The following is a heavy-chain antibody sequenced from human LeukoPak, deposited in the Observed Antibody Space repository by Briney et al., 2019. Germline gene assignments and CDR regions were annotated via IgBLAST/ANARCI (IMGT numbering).Heavy chain of an antibody. CDR1: GFTFSNAW. CDR2: IRSKAYGGTT. J-gene: IGHJ4*02. Sequence: SGGSLRLSCAASGFTFSNAWMSWVRQAPGKGLEWVGFIRSKAYGGTTEYAASVKGRFTISRDDSKSIAYLQMNSLKTEDTALYYCARGRQETYYYDSSGIVDWGQGTLVTVSS. CDR3: ARGRQETYYYDSSGIVD. D-gene: IGHD3-22*01. V-gene: IGHV3-71*01.